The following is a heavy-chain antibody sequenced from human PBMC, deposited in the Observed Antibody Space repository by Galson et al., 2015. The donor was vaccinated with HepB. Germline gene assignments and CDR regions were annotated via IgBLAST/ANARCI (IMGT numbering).Heavy chain of an antibody. D-gene: IGHD3-22*01. CDR3: ARGDWGYYDSSGNYGGWFDP. V-gene: IGHV4-61*09. CDR2: ISANGNT. Sequence: TLSLTCTVPGGSISSGSYYWGWIRQPAGKGLEWIGHISANGNTNYSPSLKSRVTMSVDTSTNQFSLKLSSVTAADTALYYCARGDWGYYDSSGNYGGWFDPWGQGILVTVSS. CDR1: GGSISSGSYY. J-gene: IGHJ5*02.